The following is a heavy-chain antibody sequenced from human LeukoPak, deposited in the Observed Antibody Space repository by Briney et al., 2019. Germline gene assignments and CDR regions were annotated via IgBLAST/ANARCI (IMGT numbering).Heavy chain of an antibody. CDR2: IRQDGSEK. Sequence: GGSLRLSCAASGLTFSTYWMNWVRQAPGMGLEWVANIRQDGSEKYYVDSVKGRFTISRDNAKNSLYLQMNSLRAEDTAVYYCARDVVEWLRLQGLIAVAGTVDYWGQGTLVTVSS. V-gene: IGHV3-7*01. D-gene: IGHD6-19*01. CDR1: GLTFSTYW. J-gene: IGHJ4*02. CDR3: ARDVVEWLRLQGLIAVAGTVDY.